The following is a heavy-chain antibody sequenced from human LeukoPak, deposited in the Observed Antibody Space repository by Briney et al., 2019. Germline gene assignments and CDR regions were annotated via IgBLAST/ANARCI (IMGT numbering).Heavy chain of an antibody. Sequence: SETLSLTCTVSGGFISSSSYYWGWIRQPPGKGLEWIGSIYYSGSTYYNPSLKSRVTISVDTSKNQFSLKLSSVTAADTAVYYCARARYYYDSSGYYYDWFDPWGQGTLVTVSS. J-gene: IGHJ5*02. CDR3: ARARYYYDSSGYYYDWFDP. CDR2: IYYSGST. D-gene: IGHD3-22*01. CDR1: GGFISSSSYY. V-gene: IGHV4-39*07.